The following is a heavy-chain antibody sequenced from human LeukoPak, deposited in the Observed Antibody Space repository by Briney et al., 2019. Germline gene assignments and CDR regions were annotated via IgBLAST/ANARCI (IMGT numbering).Heavy chain of an antibody. J-gene: IGHJ6*03. CDR3: ARDGVSGVTGRVIYYYYYYMDV. CDR1: GYTFTNYA. D-gene: IGHD1-14*01. CDR2: INTNTGNP. Sequence: ASVRVSCKASGYTFTNYAINWVRQAPGQGLEWMGWINTNTGNPTYSQAFTGRFVFSLDTSVSTAYLQISSINAEDTAVYYCARDGVSGVTGRVIYYYYYYMDVWGKGTTVTVSS. V-gene: IGHV7-4-1*02.